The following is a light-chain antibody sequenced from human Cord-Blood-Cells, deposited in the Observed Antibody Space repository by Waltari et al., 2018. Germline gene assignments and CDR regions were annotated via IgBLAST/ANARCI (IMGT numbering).Light chain of an antibody. CDR3: QQYYSTPIT. CDR2: WAP. CDR1: QSVLYSSNNKNY. V-gene: IGKV4-1*01. Sequence: DIVMTQSPDSLAVSLGVRATINCKSSQSVLYSSNNKNYLAWYQQKPGQPPKLLIYWAPTRKSGVPDRFSGSGSGTDFTLTISSLQAEDVAVYYCQQYYSTPITFGQGTRLEIK. J-gene: IGKJ5*01.